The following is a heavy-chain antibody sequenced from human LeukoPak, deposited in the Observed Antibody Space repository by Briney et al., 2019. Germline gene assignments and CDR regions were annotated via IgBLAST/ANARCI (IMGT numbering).Heavy chain of an antibody. V-gene: IGHV3-7*01. Sequence: PGGSLRLSCAASGFTFSSYWMSWVRQAPGKGLEWVANIKQDGSEKYYVDSVKGRFTISRDNAKNSLYLQMNSLRAEDTAVYYCARDTGWATTDAFDIWGQGTMVTVSS. CDR1: GFTFSSYW. D-gene: IGHD5-12*01. CDR2: IKQDGSEK. J-gene: IGHJ3*02. CDR3: ARDTGWATTDAFDI.